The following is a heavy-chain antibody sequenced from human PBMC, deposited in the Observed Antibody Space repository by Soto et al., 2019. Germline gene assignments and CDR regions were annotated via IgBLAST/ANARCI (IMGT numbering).Heavy chain of an antibody. Sequence: EVQLLESGGGLVQPGGSLRLSCAASGFVFNDYAISWVRQAPGKGLEWVSGISASGGRTYYADSVKGRLSVSGDNSNNTVFLQINRLRDEDTAMYYCARGSSTTPTSYGYLAYWGQGTLVTVSS. CDR3: ARGSSTTPTSYGYLAY. V-gene: IGHV3-23*01. D-gene: IGHD4-17*01. CDR2: ISASGGRT. J-gene: IGHJ4*02. CDR1: GFVFNDYA.